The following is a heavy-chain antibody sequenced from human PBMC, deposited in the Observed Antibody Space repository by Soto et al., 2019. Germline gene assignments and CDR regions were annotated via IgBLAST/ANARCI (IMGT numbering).Heavy chain of an antibody. V-gene: IGHV4-39*01. Sequence: QLQLQESGPGLVKPSETLSLTCTVSGGSISSSSYYWGWIRQPPGKGLEWIGSIYYSGSTYYNPSLKSRVTISVDTSKNQFSLKLSSVTAADTAVYYCARLPKKGSSSWDRRPIPDDYFDYWGQGTLVTVSS. CDR3: ARLPKKGSSSWDRRPIPDDYFDY. CDR2: IYYSGST. J-gene: IGHJ4*02. D-gene: IGHD6-13*01. CDR1: GGSISSSSYY.